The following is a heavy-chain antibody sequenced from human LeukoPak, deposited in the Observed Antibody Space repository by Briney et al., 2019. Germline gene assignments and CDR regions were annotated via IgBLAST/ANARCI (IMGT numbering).Heavy chain of an antibody. CDR1: GGSFSGYY. Sequence: PSETLSLTCAVYGGSFSGYYWSWIRQPPGKGLEWIGEINHSGSTNYNPSLKSRVTISVDTSKNQFSLKLSSVTAADTAVYYCARAIMITFGGVIPPPDYWGQGTLVTVSS. V-gene: IGHV4-34*01. CDR3: ARAIMITFGGVIPPPDY. CDR2: INHSGST. D-gene: IGHD3-16*02. J-gene: IGHJ4*02.